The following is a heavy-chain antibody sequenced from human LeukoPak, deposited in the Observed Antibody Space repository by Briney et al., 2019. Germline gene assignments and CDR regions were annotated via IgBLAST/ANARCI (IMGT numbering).Heavy chain of an antibody. D-gene: IGHD3-9*01. Sequence: ASVKVSCKASGGTFSSYAISWVRQAPGQGLEWMGGIIPIFGTANYAQKFQGRVTITADESTSTAYMELSSLRSEDTAVYYCARAGRAYYDILTGYYCFGYWGQGTLVTVSS. CDR2: IIPIFGTA. CDR1: GGTFSSYA. J-gene: IGHJ4*02. CDR3: ARAGRAYYDILTGYYCFGY. V-gene: IGHV1-69*13.